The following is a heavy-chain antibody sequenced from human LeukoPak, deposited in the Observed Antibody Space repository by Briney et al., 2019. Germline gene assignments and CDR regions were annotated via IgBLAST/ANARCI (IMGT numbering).Heavy chain of an antibody. Sequence: ASVKISCKVSGYTFSDYYMHWVQQAPGKGLEWMGLVDPEDGETIYAEKFQGRVTITADTSTDTAYMELSSLRSEDKAVYYCATLVGAHDWFDPWGQGTLVTVSS. V-gene: IGHV1-69-2*01. CDR1: GYTFSDYY. D-gene: IGHD1-26*01. CDR2: VDPEDGET. J-gene: IGHJ5*02. CDR3: ATLVGAHDWFDP.